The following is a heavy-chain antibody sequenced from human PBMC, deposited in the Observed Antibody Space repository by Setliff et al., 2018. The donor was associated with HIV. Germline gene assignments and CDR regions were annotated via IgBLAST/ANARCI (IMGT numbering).Heavy chain of an antibody. Sequence: ASVKVSCKTSGHPFSNYDIIWVRRATGQGLEWMGWMNPNSGATGYAQKFKDRFIMTRDTSISTAYMELSSLTSEDTAVYYCESGKGVRGVIIRGGLDVWGKGTTVTVSS. CDR1: GHPFSNYD. CDR3: ESGKGVRGVIIRGGLDV. V-gene: IGHV1-8*01. J-gene: IGHJ6*04. D-gene: IGHD3-10*01. CDR2: MNPNSGAT.